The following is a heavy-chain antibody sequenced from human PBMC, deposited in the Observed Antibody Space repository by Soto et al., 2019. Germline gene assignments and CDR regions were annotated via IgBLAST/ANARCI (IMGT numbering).Heavy chain of an antibody. CDR3: ASRGAYWNDFDY. CDR2: IYYSGST. V-gene: IGHV4-39*01. Sequence: SETLSLTCTVSGGSISSSSYYWGWIRQPPGKGLEWIGSIYYSGSTYYNPSLKSRVTISEDTSKNQFSLKLSSVTAADTAVYYCASRGAYWNDFDYWGQGTLVTVSS. D-gene: IGHD1-1*01. J-gene: IGHJ4*02. CDR1: GGSISSSSYY.